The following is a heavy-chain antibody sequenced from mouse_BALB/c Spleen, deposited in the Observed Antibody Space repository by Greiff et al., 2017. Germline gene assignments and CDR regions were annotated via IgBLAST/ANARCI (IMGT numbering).Heavy chain of an antibody. D-gene: IGHD2-1*01. Sequence: EVQLQQSGTVLARPGASVKMSCKASGYSFTSYWMHWVKQRPGQGLEWIGAIYPGNSDTSYNQKFKGKAKLTAVTSASTAYMELSSLTNEDSAVYYCTRAELPRVYYYAMDYWGQGTSVTVSS. CDR2: IYPGNSDT. V-gene: IGHV1-5*01. J-gene: IGHJ4*01. CDR3: TRAELPRVYYYAMDY. CDR1: GYSFTSYW.